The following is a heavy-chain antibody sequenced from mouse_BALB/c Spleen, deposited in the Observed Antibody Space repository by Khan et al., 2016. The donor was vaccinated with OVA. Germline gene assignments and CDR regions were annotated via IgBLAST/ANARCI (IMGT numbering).Heavy chain of an antibody. V-gene: IGHV3-2*02. CDR3: ARKDYYDYDPFPY. J-gene: IGHJ3*01. CDR2: ITYSGNT. D-gene: IGHD2-4*01. Sequence: EVQLVESGPGLVKPSQSLSLTCTVTGYSITSEYAWNWIRQFPGNKLEWMGYITYSGNTRFNQSLKSRTSITRDTSKNQFFLQLNSVTTEDTATYYCARKDYYDYDPFPYWGQGTLVTVSA. CDR1: GYSITSEYA.